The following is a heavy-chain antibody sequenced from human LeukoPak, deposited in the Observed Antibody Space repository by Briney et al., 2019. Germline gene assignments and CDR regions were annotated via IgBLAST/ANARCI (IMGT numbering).Heavy chain of an antibody. J-gene: IGHJ4*02. CDR3: ARDPNNYYYFDY. D-gene: IGHD4-11*01. CDR1: GFTFSSYA. CDR2: INDNGAAP. Sequence: GGSLRLSCAASGFTFSSYAMSWVRQAPGKGLKWVSTINDNGAAPYYADSVKGRFTISRDNSYNTVSLQMNSLRAEDTAVYYCARDPNNYYYFDYWGQGTLVTVSS. V-gene: IGHV3-23*01.